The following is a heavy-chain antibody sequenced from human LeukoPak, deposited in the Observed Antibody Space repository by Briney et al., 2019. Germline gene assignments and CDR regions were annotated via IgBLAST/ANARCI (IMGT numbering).Heavy chain of an antibody. CDR3: AKDWLWGNPRGDYTSGFNY. CDR2: ISYDGSNK. J-gene: IGHJ4*02. V-gene: IGHV3-30*18. D-gene: IGHD4-17*01. CDR1: GFTFSSYG. Sequence: GGSLRLSCAASGFTFSSYGMHWVRQAPGKGLEWVAVISYDGSNKYYADSVKGRFTISRDNSKNTLYLQMNSLRAEDTAVYYCAKDWLWGNPRGDYTSGFNYWGQGTLVTVSS.